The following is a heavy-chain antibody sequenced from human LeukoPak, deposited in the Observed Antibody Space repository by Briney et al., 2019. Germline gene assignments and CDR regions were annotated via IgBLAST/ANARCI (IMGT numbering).Heavy chain of an antibody. Sequence: WASVKVSCKASGYTFTGYYLHWVRQAPGQGLEWMGWINPHSGGANHAPKFQGRVTMTRDTSISTAYLELSGLRSDDTAVYYCARIGGHNWGQGTLVTVSS. CDR3: ARIGGHN. J-gene: IGHJ4*02. CDR2: INPHSGGA. CDR1: GYTFTGYY. V-gene: IGHV1-2*02. D-gene: IGHD2-15*01.